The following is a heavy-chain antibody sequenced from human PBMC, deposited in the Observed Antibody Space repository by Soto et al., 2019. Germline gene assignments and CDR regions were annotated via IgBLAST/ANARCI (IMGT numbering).Heavy chain of an antibody. V-gene: IGHV1-2*04. Sequence: ASVKVSCKASGYTFTGYYMHWVRQAPGQGLKWMGWINPNSGGTNYAQKFQGWVTMTRDTSISTAYMELSRLRSDDTAVYYCARDGLCSGGSCYSPDTAMVHNYYYGMDVWGQGTTVTVS. CDR2: INPNSGGT. D-gene: IGHD2-15*01. CDR3: ARDGLCSGGSCYSPDTAMVHNYYYGMDV. CDR1: GYTFTGYY. J-gene: IGHJ6*02.